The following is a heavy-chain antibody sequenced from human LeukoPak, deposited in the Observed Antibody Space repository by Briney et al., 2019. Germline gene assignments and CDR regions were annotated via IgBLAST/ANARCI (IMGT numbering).Heavy chain of an antibody. Sequence: GGSLRLSCAASGFTFSSSYMSWVRQAPGKGLEWVSIIYSGGSTYYADSVKGRFTISRDNSNNTLHFQMNSLRVEDTAVYYCASTKWPAYFDHWGQGTLVTVSS. CDR1: GFTFSSSY. D-gene: IGHD5-12*01. V-gene: IGHV3-53*01. CDR2: IYSGGST. J-gene: IGHJ4*02. CDR3: ASTKWPAYFDH.